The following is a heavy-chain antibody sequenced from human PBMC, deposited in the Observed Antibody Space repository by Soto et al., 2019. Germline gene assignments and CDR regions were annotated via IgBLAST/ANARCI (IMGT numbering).Heavy chain of an antibody. CDR2: VNPDTGVA. D-gene: IGHD3-16*01. V-gene: IGHV1-2*02. CDR1: GYTFTDYF. CDR3: ARDPIRGGVPYFFDF. Sequence: ALVKVSCKASGYTFTDYFVHWVRLAPGQGLEWMGWVNPDTGVATFPQKFQGRVTVTRDASINTDYMELTHLTSEDTGIYYCARDPIRGGVPYFFDFWGRGTQVTVSS. J-gene: IGHJ4*02.